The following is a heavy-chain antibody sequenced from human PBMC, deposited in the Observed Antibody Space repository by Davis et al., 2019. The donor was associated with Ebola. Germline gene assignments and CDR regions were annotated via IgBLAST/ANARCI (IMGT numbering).Heavy chain of an antibody. V-gene: IGHV3-33*01. CDR1: GFTFSRYG. Sequence: PGGSLRLSCAASGFTFSRYGMHWVRQAPGKGLEWVAVIWYDGSNKYYADSVKGRFTISRDNSKNTLYLQMNSLRVDDTAVYYCARETLYCTATTCHPWFDPWGQGTLVTVSS. J-gene: IGHJ5*02. CDR3: ARETLYCTATTCHPWFDP. CDR2: IWYDGSNK. D-gene: IGHD2-8*02.